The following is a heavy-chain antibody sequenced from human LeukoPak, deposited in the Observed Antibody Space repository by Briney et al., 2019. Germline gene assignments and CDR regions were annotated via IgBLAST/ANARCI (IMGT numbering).Heavy chain of an antibody. V-gene: IGHV1-8*01. D-gene: IGHD3-10*01. CDR2: MNPNSGNT. CDR3: ARGQWFGELLQYNWFDP. J-gene: IGHJ5*02. CDR1: GYTFTSYD. Sequence: ASVKVSCKASGYTFTSYDINWVRQATGQGLEWMGWMNPNSGNTGYAQKFQGRVTMTRNTSISTAYMELSSLRSEDTAVYYCARGQWFGELLQYNWFDPWGQGTLVTVSS.